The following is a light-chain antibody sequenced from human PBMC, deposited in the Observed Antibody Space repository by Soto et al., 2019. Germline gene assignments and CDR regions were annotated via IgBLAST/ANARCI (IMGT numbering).Light chain of an antibody. CDR3: QQRSYWR. J-gene: IGKJ4*01. CDR1: QGISKY. V-gene: IGKV3-11*01. Sequence: EMILTQSPATLSLSPGERATLSCKTSQGISKYIAWYQQKPGQPPRLLIYDASIRATGIPARFSGNGSRTDFTLTITSLEPEDVAAYYCQQRSYWRFGGGTRVQI. CDR2: DAS.